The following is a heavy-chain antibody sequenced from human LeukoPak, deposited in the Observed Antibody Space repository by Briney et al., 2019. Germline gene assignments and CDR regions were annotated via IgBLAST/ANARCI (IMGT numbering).Heavy chain of an antibody. Sequence: GGSLRLSCAASGFTFSNSNMNWVRQAPGKGLEWVSYISGGSSSSSTIYYADSVKGRFTISRDNAKNSLYLQMNSLRAEDTAIYYCARISGTTPRYWGQGTLVTVSS. V-gene: IGHV3-48*01. CDR3: ARISGTTPRY. D-gene: IGHD3-10*01. CDR2: ISGGSSSSSTI. CDR1: GFTFSNSN. J-gene: IGHJ4*02.